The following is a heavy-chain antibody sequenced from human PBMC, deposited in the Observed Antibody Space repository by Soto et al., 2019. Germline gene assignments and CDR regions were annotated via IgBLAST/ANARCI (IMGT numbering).Heavy chain of an antibody. Sequence: QVQLQESGPGLVKPSQTLSLTCTVSGGSISSGGYYWSWIRQHPGKGLEWIGYIYYSGSTYYNPSLKSRVTISVDTSKNQFSLKLSSVTAADTAVSYCAREVPGSTSSIDYWGQGTLLTVSS. CDR3: AREVPGSTSSIDY. CDR2: IYYSGST. D-gene: IGHD2-2*01. J-gene: IGHJ4*02. V-gene: IGHV4-31*03. CDR1: GGSISSGGYY.